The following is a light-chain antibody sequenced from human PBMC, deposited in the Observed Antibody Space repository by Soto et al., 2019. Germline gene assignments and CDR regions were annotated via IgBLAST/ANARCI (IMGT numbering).Light chain of an antibody. CDR1: QSFSNW. J-gene: IGKJ1*01. V-gene: IGKV1-5*01. CDR3: QQFDRYSWT. Sequence: DIQMTQSPSTLSSSLGERVTITCRASQSFSNWLAWYQQKPGKAPRLLIYYVSSLESGVTSRFSGSASGTEFILTISSLQPDDFATYYCQQFDRYSWTFGQGTTVEMK. CDR2: YVS.